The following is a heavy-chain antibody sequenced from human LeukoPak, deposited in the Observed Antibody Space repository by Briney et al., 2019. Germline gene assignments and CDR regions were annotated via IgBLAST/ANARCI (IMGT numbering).Heavy chain of an antibody. Sequence: SQTLSLTCTVSGGSISSGSYYWSWIRQPAGKGLEWIGRIYTSGSTNYNPSHKSRDTMSVDTSKNQFSLKLSSVTAADTAVYYCARASVFFRDYFFDYWGQGTLVTVSS. CDR2: IYTSGST. D-gene: IGHD2-21*02. CDR1: GGSISSGSYY. V-gene: IGHV4-61*02. J-gene: IGHJ4*02. CDR3: ARASVFFRDYFFDY.